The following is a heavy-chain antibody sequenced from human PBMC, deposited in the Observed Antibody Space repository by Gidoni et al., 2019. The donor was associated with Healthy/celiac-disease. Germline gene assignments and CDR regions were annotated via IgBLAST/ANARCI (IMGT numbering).Heavy chain of an antibody. CDR3: ARDQTGYSSVWYRQFDY. D-gene: IGHD6-19*01. CDR1: EGTFSSYA. Sequence: QVQLVRSGAEVKKPGSSVKVACKESEGTFSSYAISWVRQAPGQVLEWMGGIIHIFGTANYAQKFQGRATMTADESTRTASMELSSLRSEDTAVYYCARDQTGYSSVWYRQFDYWGQGTLVTVSS. J-gene: IGHJ4*02. V-gene: IGHV1-69*01. CDR2: IIHIFGTA.